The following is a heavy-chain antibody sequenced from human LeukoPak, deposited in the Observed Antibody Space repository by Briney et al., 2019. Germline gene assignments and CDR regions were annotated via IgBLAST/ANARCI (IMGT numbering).Heavy chain of an antibody. V-gene: IGHV1-8*01. CDR3: ARYTAAAGTFNWFDP. J-gene: IGHJ5*02. Sequence: ASVKVSCKASGYTFTSYDINWVRPATGQGLAWMGWMNPNSGNTGYAQKFQGRVTMTRNTSISTAYMELSSLRSEDTAVYYCARYTAAAGTFNWFDPWGQGTLVTVSS. D-gene: IGHD6-13*01. CDR2: MNPNSGNT. CDR1: GYTFTSYD.